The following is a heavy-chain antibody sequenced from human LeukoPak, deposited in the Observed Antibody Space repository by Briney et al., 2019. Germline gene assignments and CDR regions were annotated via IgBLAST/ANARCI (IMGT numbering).Heavy chain of an antibody. CDR3: ARVGTAAATPILQTYYFDY. Sequence: GASVKVSCKASGYTFTSYGISWVRQAPGQGLEWMGWISGYNGKTNYAQKLQGRVTMTTDTSTSTAYMELRSLRSDDAAVYYCARVGTAAATPILQTYYFDYWGQGTLVTVSS. CDR2: ISGYNGKT. V-gene: IGHV1-18*01. D-gene: IGHD6-13*01. J-gene: IGHJ4*02. CDR1: GYTFTSYG.